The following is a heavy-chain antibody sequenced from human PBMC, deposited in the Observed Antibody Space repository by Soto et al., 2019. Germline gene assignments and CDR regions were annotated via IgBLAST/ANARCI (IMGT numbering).Heavy chain of an antibody. CDR1: GGSFSGYY. J-gene: IGHJ4*02. CDR2: INHSGST. D-gene: IGHD3-3*01. Sequence: ASETLSLTCAVYGGSFSGYYWSWIRQPPGKGLEWIGEINHSGSTNYNPSLKSRVTISVDTSKNQFSLKLSSVTAADTAVYYCAIGRPYYDFWSGYLDWGQGTLVTVSS. V-gene: IGHV4-34*01. CDR3: AIGRPYYDFWSGYLD.